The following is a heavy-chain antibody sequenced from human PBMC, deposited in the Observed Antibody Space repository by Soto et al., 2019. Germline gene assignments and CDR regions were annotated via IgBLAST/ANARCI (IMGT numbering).Heavy chain of an antibody. CDR1: GYTFTSYY. J-gene: IGHJ6*02. CDR2: INPSGGST. CDR3: ARDLGGYCSGGSCYTSYYYGMDV. D-gene: IGHD2-15*01. V-gene: IGHV1-46*01. Sequence: RASVKVSFKASGYTFTSYYMHWVRQAPGQGLEWMGIINPSGGSTSYAQKFQGRVTMTRDTSTSTVYMELSSLRSEDTAVYYCARDLGGYCSGGSCYTSYYYGMDVWGQGTTVTVSS.